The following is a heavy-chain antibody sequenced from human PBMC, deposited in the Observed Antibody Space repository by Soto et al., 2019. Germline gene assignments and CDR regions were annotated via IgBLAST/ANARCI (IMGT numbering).Heavy chain of an antibody. V-gene: IGHV3-7*03. Sequence: GRSLRLCCAVSGFTFGSYWMNWVRLIPGKGLEWVASIKPDGSATYYVDSVTGRFTISRDNSKKTVFLQMNSLRADHTGVYYCSRLPTLVVPAALILATWGQGTRVTVSS. D-gene: IGHD2-2*01. CDR3: SRLPTLVVPAALILAT. CDR1: GFTFGSYW. CDR2: IKPDGSAT. J-gene: IGHJ5*02.